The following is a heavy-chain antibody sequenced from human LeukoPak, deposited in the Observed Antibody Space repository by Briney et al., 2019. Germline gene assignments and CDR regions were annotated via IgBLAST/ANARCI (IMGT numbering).Heavy chain of an antibody. CDR1: GYSISSGFY. D-gene: IGHD4-17*01. Sequence: SETLSLTCTVSGYSISSGFYWAWIRQPPGKGLEWIGNIYPSGNTYYTPSLKSRATISLDTSKNQFSLKLSSVTAADTAVYYCARTQGRYYFDYWGQGTLVTVSS. CDR3: ARTQGRYYFDY. J-gene: IGHJ4*02. CDR2: IYPSGNT. V-gene: IGHV4-38-2*02.